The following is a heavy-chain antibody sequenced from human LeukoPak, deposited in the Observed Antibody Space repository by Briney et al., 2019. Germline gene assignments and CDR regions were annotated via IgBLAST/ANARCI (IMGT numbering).Heavy chain of an antibody. CDR2: MNPNSGNT. J-gene: IGHJ6*02. D-gene: IGHD4-17*01. CDR1: GYTFTGYD. CDR3: AGRTTASDYYYGMDV. Sequence: ASVKVSCKASGYTFTGYDINWVRQAAGQGFEWMGWMNPNSGNTGYAQKFQGRVTMTRNTSISTAYMELSSLRSEDTAVYYCAGRTTASDYYYGMDVWGQGTTVTVSS. V-gene: IGHV1-8*01.